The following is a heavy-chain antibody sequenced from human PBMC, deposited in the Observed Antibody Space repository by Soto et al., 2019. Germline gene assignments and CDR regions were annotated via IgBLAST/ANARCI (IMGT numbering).Heavy chain of an antibody. V-gene: IGHV1-69*13. D-gene: IGHD6-13*01. CDR3: AKEIAAAGTAQDGAFDI. CDR2: IIPIFGTA. J-gene: IGHJ3*02. Sequence: SVKVSCKASGGTFSSYAISWVRQAPGQGLEWMGGIIPIFGTANYAQKFQGRVTITADESTSTAYMELSSLRSEDTAVYYCAKEIAAAGTAQDGAFDIWGQGTMVTVSS. CDR1: GGTFSSYA.